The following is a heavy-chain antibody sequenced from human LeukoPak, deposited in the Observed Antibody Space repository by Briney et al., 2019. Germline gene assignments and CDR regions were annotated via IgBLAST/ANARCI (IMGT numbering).Heavy chain of an antibody. CDR1: GFTFSSYA. CDR2: ITGSGGST. CDR3: ANGGSIAVATPLDY. J-gene: IGHJ4*02. D-gene: IGHD6-19*01. V-gene: IGHV3-23*01. Sequence: GGSLTLSCAASGFTFSSYAMSWVRQAPGKGLEWVSGITGSGGSTYYADPVKGRFTISRDNSKNTLYLQMNSLRAEDTAVYYCANGGSIAVATPLDYWGQGTLVTVSS.